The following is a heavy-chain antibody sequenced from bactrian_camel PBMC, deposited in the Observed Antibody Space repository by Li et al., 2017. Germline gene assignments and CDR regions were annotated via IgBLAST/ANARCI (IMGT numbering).Heavy chain of an antibody. CDR1: GYSVNGNC. V-gene: IGHV3S66*01. Sequence: VQLVESGGGSVEAGGSLRHSCVASGYSVNGNCVGWFRQAPGKEREGVAVIWPGDDSTYYANAVEGRFTISRDKDQNAFYLQMNSLRPEDTAVYYCAGMGSGDYYYTVCRRRGQGTQVTVS. J-gene: IGHJ4*01. CDR3: AGMGSGDYYYTVCRR. D-gene: IGHD2*01. CDR2: IWPGDDST.